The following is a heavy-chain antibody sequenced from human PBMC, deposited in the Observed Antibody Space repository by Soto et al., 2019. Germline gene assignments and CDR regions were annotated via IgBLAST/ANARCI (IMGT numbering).Heavy chain of an antibody. J-gene: IGHJ6*03. CDR3: AREGRLWLSNLASYYYMDV. Sequence: QVQLQQWGAGLLKPSETLSLTCAVYGGSFSGYYWSWIRQPPGKGLEWIGEMNHGGSTNYNPSLRSLITIAVDTSKNQFSLKLSSVTAADSAVYYCAREGRLWLSNLASYYYMDVWGKGTTVTVSS. CDR1: GGSFSGYY. D-gene: IGHD5-12*01. CDR2: MNHGGST. V-gene: IGHV4-34*01.